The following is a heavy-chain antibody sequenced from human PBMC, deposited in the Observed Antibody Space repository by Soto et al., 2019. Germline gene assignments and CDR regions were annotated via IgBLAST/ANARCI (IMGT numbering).Heavy chain of an antibody. CDR1: GYTFTSYY. V-gene: IGHV1-46*01. CDR3: ARGGYDFWSGYPLFFQH. J-gene: IGHJ1*01. Sequence: GASVKVSCKASGYTFTSYYMHWVRQAPGQGLEWMGIINPSGGSTSYAQKFQGRVTMTRDTSTSTVYMELSSLRSDDTAVYYCARGGYDFWSGYPLFFQHWGQGTLVTVSS. D-gene: IGHD3-3*01. CDR2: INPSGGST.